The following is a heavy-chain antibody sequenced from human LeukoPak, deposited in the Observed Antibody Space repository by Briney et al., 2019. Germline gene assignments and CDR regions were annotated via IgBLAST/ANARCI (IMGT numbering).Heavy chain of an antibody. CDR2: IYSGATT. D-gene: IGHD1-26*01. J-gene: IGHJ4*02. CDR1: GFTVSNNY. CDR3: ARVRSGSDDY. Sequence: SGGSLRLSCAASGFTVSNNYMNWVRQAPGKGLEWFSGIYSGATTYYADSVKGRFTISRDNAKNSLYLQMNSLRAEDTAVYYCARVRSGSDDYWGQGTLVTVSS. V-gene: IGHV3-66*01.